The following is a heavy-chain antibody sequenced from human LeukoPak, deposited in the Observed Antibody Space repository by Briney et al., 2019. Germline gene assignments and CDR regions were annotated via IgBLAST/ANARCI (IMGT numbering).Heavy chain of an antibody. V-gene: IGHV3-11*01. Sequence: GAPRLSCAASGFTFSGYYMNWIRQAPGKGLEWISYISSGGSSTYYADSVKGRFTISRDNAKKSMYLQMNSLRAEDTAVYYCARESDSSPVFDYWGQGSLVTVSS. CDR2: ISSGGSST. J-gene: IGHJ4*02. CDR3: ARESDSSPVFDY. D-gene: IGHD3-22*01. CDR1: GFTFSGYY.